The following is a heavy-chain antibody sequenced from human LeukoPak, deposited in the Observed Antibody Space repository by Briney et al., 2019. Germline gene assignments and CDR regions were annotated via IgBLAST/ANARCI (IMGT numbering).Heavy chain of an antibody. Sequence: SVKVSCKASGGTFSSYAVHWVRQAPGQGLEWMGRIIPILETTNYTQKLQDRVTVTADKSAVIVYMELSSLRPEDTAVYYCSRAALDGDYAWDQWGQGTLVTVSS. V-gene: IGHV1-69*04. D-gene: IGHD4-17*01. J-gene: IGHJ4*02. CDR2: IIPILETT. CDR3: SRAALDGDYAWDQ. CDR1: GGTFSSYA.